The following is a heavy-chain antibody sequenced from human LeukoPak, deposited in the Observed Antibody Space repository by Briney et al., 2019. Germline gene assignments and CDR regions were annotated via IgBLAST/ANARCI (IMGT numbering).Heavy chain of an antibody. CDR3: ARMSGDTELNWFDP. J-gene: IGHJ5*02. CDR2: IYYSGST. D-gene: IGHD4-17*01. CDR1: GGSFSGYY. V-gene: IGHV4-31*11. Sequence: SETLSLTCAVYGGSFSGYYWSWIRQHPGKGLEWIGYIYYSGSTYYNPSLKSRVTISVDTSKNQFSLKLSSATAADTAVYYCARMSGDTELNWFDPWGQGTLVTVSS.